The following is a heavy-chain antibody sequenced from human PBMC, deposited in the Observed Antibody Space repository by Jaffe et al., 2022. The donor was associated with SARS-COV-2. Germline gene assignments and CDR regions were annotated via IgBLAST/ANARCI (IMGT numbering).Heavy chain of an antibody. CDR2: ISGSGVGT. Sequence: EVQLLESGGGLVQPGGSLRLPCAASGFTFRSYAMSWVRQAPGKGLEWVSAISGSGVGTYYADSVKGRFTISRDNSKNTLYLQMNSLRAEDTAVYYCARAYNSGYYFRVFDYWGQGTLVTVSS. V-gene: IGHV3-23*01. J-gene: IGHJ4*02. CDR1: GFTFRSYA. CDR3: ARAYNSGYYFRVFDY. D-gene: IGHD3-22*01.